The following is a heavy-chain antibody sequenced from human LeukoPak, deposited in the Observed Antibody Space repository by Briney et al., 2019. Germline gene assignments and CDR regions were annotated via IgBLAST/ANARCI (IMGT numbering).Heavy chain of an antibody. J-gene: IGHJ4*02. CDR1: GFTFSSDA. CDR2: ISYDGNSE. V-gene: IGHV3-30-3*01. D-gene: IGHD4-17*01. CDR3: ARSSPGDYTLHLIDS. Sequence: GGSLRLSCAASGFTFSSDAMHWVRQAPGKGLEWVAVISYDGNSEYYVDSVKGRFSISRDNSRSTLYLQMNSLRPEDTAVYYCARSSPGDYTLHLIDSWGQGTLVTVSS.